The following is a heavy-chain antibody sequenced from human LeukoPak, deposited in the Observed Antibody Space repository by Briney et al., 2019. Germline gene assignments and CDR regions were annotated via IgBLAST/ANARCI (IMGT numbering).Heavy chain of an antibody. D-gene: IGHD2-2*01. Sequence: GGSLRLSCAASGFTFSSYAMSWVRQAPGKGLEWVSAISGSGGSTYYADSVKGRFTISRDNSKNTLYLQMNSLRAEDTAVYYCVAVVPAALRPYWGQGTLVTVSS. J-gene: IGHJ4*02. V-gene: IGHV3-23*01. CDR2: ISGSGGST. CDR1: GFTFSSYA. CDR3: VAVVPAALRPY.